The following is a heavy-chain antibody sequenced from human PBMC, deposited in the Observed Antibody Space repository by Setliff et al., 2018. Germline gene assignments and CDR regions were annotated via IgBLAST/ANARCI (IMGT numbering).Heavy chain of an antibody. CDR3: ARVDFTMLQGVLGQ. CDR1: GGSISSSSYY. Sequence: KTSETLSLTCTVSGGSISSSSYYWGWIRQPPGKGLEWLGSVYFSGYTYYNPSLSDRVTISIDTSKNQFSLRLTSVTAADTAVYYCARVDFTMLQGVLGQWGQGTLVTVSS. V-gene: IGHV4-39*07. J-gene: IGHJ1*01. CDR2: VYFSGYT. D-gene: IGHD3-10*01.